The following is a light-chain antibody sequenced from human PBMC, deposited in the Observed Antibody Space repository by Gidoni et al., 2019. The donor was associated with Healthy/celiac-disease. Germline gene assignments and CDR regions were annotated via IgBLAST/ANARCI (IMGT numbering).Light chain of an antibody. CDR1: SGSIASNY. J-gene: IGLJ1*01. CDR2: EDN. Sequence: NFMLTQPHSVSESPGQTVTISCTGSSGSIASNYVQWYQQRPGSAPTTVIYEDNQRPSGVPDRFSGSIDSSSNSASLTISGLKTEDEADYYCQSYDSSNRVFGTGTKVTVL. V-gene: IGLV6-57*02. CDR3: QSYDSSNRV.